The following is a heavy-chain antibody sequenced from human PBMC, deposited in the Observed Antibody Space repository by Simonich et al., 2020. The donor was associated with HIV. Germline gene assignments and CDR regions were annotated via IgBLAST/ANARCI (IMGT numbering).Heavy chain of an antibody. V-gene: IGHV4-34*01. CDR3: ARGFYQRLYYFDY. CDR2: NNHSGTT. Sequence: QVQLQQWGAGLLKPSETLSLTCAVYGGSFSGYYWSWIRQPPGKGLEWLGENNHSGTTNTNPSLKSRVTISVDTSKNQFSLKLSSVTAADTAVYYCARGFYQRLYYFDYWGQGTLVTVSS. CDR1: GGSFSGYY. J-gene: IGHJ4*02. D-gene: IGHD2-2*01.